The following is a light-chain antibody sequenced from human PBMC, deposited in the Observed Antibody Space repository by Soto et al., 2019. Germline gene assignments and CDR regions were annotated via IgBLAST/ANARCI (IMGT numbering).Light chain of an antibody. V-gene: IGLV2-14*03. CDR1: SSDVGGYNY. CDR3: SSFTSSTTYV. Sequence: QSALTQPGSMSGSPGQSITVSCTGTSSDVGGYNYVSWYQQQPGKAPRLIIHNVSDRPSGVSNRFSGSKSGNTASLTISGLQDEDEADYYCSSFTSSTTYVFGTGTKVTVL. J-gene: IGLJ1*01. CDR2: NVS.